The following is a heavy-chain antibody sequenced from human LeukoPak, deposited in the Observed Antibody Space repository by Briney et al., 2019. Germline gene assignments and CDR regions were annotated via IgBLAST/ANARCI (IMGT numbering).Heavy chain of an antibody. V-gene: IGHV3-64*01. D-gene: IGHD1-26*01. CDR2: INSNGDKA. Sequence: RPGGSLRLSCAASGFTFSTYGMHWVRQAPGKGLEYLSTINSNGDKAYYANSVKGRFTVSRDNPKNTLYLQMVSLRPEDLAVYYCARDLKQEGDYYMDVWGKGTTVTISS. CDR1: GFTFSTYG. CDR3: ARDLKQEGDYYMDV. J-gene: IGHJ6*03.